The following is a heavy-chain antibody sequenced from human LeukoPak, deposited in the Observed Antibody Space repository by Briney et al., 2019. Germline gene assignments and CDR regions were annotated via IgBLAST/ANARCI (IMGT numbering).Heavy chain of an antibody. Sequence: GGSLRLSCAASGFTFSSYAMSWVRQAPGKGLEWVAAISGIGGSTYYADSVKGRFTISRDNSKNTLYLQMNSLRGEDTAVYYCAFSWGYCSGGSCYSFDYWGQGTLVTVSS. CDR3: AFSWGYCSGGSCYSFDY. CDR1: GFTFSSYA. J-gene: IGHJ4*02. V-gene: IGHV3-23*01. CDR2: ISGIGGST. D-gene: IGHD2-15*01.